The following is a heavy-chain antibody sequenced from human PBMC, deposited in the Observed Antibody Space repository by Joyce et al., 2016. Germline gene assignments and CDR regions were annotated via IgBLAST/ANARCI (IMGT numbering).Heavy chain of an antibody. Sequence: QVTLRESGPALVKPTQTLTLTCTFSGFSLSTSTMCVSWIRQPPGKALEWLARIDWDDDKYYSTSLRTRLTTSKDTSKSQVVLTMTNMDPVDTATYYCARIPKAGDYFDYWGQGTLVTVSS. CDR1: GFSLSTSTMC. D-gene: IGHD3-10*01. V-gene: IGHV2-70*15. CDR3: ARIPKAGDYFDY. J-gene: IGHJ4*02. CDR2: IDWDDDK.